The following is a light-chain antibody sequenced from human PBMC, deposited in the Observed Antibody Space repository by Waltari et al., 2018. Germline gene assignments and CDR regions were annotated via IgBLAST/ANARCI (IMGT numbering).Light chain of an antibody. Sequence: EIVLTQSPATLSLSPGERATLSCRASQSVSSYLAWYQQKPGQAPRLLIYDASNRATGIPARFSGSGSGTDFTLTISSLEPEDVATYYCQKYNSEPRAFGPGTKVDIK. CDR2: DAS. CDR1: QSVSSY. V-gene: IGKV3-11*01. J-gene: IGKJ3*01. CDR3: QKYNSEPRA.